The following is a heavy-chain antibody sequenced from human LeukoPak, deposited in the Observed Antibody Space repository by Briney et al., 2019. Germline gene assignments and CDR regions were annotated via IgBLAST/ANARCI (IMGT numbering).Heavy chain of an antibody. D-gene: IGHD2-15*01. V-gene: IGHV3-30*04. CDR1: EFTFSRNA. CDR3: ARDRAVGCSGGSCYPIDY. Sequence: GGSLRLSCAASEFTFSRNAMHWVRQAPGKGLGWVAVISYDGSNKYYADSVKGRFTISRDNSKDTLYLQMNSLRAEDTAVYYCARDRAVGCSGGSCYPIDYWGQGTLVTVSS. J-gene: IGHJ4*02. CDR2: ISYDGSNK.